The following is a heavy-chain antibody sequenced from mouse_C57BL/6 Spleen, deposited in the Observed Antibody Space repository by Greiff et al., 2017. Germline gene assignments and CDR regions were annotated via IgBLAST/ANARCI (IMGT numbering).Heavy chain of an antibody. CDR2: INPNYGTT. CDR1: GYSFTDYY. D-gene: IGHD1-3*01. CDR3: ASARYIHAMDY. Sequence: VQLQQSGPELVMPGASVKISCKASGYSFTDYYMHWVKQSTGQGLEWIGVINPNYGTTSYNQKFKGKATLTVDKSSSTAYMQLSSLTSEDSAVXYCASARYIHAMDYRGQGTPVTVST. V-gene: IGHV1-39*01. J-gene: IGHJ4*01.